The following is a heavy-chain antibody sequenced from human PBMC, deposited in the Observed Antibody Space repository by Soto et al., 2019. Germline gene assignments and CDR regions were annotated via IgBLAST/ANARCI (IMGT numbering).Heavy chain of an antibody. CDR1: GGSFSSGSYY. J-gene: IGHJ6*02. CDR3: ANLYSSSWYYYYYGMDV. D-gene: IGHD6-13*01. V-gene: IGHV4-61*01. Sequence: PSETLSLTCTVSGGSFSSGSYYWSWIRQPPGKGLEWIGYIYYSGSTNYNPSLKSRVTISVDTSKNQFSLKLSSVTAADTAVYYCANLYSSSWYYYYYGMDVWGQGTTVTVSS. CDR2: IYYSGST.